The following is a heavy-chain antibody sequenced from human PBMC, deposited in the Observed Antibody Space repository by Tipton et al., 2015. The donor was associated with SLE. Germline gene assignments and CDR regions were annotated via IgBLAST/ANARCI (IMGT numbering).Heavy chain of an antibody. CDR3: AREMRDDYVWGSPFDY. CDR1: GGSISSYY. D-gene: IGHD3-16*01. J-gene: IGHJ4*02. CDR2: IYYSGST. Sequence: TLSLTCTVSGGSISSYYWSWIRQPPGKGREWIGYIYYSGSTNYNPSLKSRVTISVDTSKNQFSLKLSSVTAADTAVYYCAREMRDDYVWGSPFDYWGQGTLVTVSS. V-gene: IGHV4-59*01.